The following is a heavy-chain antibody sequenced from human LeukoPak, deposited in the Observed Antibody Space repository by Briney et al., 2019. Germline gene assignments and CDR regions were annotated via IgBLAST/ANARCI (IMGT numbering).Heavy chain of an antibody. CDR3: AREPAAGRHMDV. Sequence: GGSLRLSCAASGFTFSDYYMSWIRQAPGKGLEWVSYISSSGTYTNYADSVKGRFTISRDNAKNSLYLQMNSLRAEDTAVYYCAREPAAGRHMDVWGQGTTVTVSS. CDR1: GFTFSDYY. V-gene: IGHV3-11*05. J-gene: IGHJ6*02. CDR2: ISSSGTYT. D-gene: IGHD6-13*01.